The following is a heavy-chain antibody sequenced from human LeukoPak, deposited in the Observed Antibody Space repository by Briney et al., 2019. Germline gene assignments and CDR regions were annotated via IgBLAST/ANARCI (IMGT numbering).Heavy chain of an antibody. CDR3: ARDKSRDYVWGSYRSQYYMDV. V-gene: IGHV3-7*01. J-gene: IGHJ6*03. Sequence: GGSLRLSCAASGFTFSSYWMSWVRQAPGKGLEWVANIKQDGSEKYYVDSVKGRFTISRDNAKNSLYLQMNSLRAEDTAVYYCARDKSRDYVWGSYRSQYYMDVWGKGTTVTVSS. D-gene: IGHD3-16*02. CDR2: IKQDGSEK. CDR1: GFTFSSYW.